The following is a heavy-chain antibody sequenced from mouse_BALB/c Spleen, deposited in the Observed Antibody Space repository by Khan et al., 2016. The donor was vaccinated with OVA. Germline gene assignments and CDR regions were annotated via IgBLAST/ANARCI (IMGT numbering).Heavy chain of an antibody. Sequence: VKLVESGPEPVRPGASVKISCKGSGYTFADSGMHWVRQSHAKSLEWIGVISTYYGNIKYNQKFEGRATLTVDKSSSTAYMELARLTSEDSAGYFCTRDGISEFAYWGQGTLVTVSA. CDR2: ISTYYGNI. CDR3: TRDGISEFAY. D-gene: IGHD2-3*01. J-gene: IGHJ3*01. CDR1: GYTFADSG. V-gene: IGHV1S137*01.